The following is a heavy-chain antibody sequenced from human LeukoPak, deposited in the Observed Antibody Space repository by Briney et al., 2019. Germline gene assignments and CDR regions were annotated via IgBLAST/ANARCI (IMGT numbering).Heavy chain of an antibody. CDR1: GFTVSSNY. D-gene: IGHD6-19*01. CDR3: SKDLAVARIFED. Sequence: GGPLRLSCAASGFTVSSNYMSWVRQAPGKGLEWVTSISGSGGTTYHAESVKGRFTISRDNSKNTLYLQMNSLRAEDTAVYYCSKDLAVARIFEDWGQGTLVTVSS. CDR2: ISGSGGTT. V-gene: IGHV3-23*01. J-gene: IGHJ4*02.